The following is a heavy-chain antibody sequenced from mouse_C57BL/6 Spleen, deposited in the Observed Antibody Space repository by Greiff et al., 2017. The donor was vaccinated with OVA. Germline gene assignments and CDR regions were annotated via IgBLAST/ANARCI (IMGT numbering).Heavy chain of an antibody. CDR3: ARSSYGSSSRFDY. CDR2: IYPGGGYT. J-gene: IGHJ2*01. Sequence: SGAELVRPGTSVKMSCKASGYTFTNYWIGWAKQRPGHGLEWIGDIYPGGGYTNYNEKFKGKATLTADKSSSTAYMQFSSLTSEDSAIYYCARSSYGSSSRFDYWGQGTTLTVSS. CDR1: GYTFTNYW. V-gene: IGHV1-63*01. D-gene: IGHD1-1*01.